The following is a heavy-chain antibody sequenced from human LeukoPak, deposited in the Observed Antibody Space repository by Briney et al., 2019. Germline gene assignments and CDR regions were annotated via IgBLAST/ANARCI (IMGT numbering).Heavy chain of an antibody. V-gene: IGHV3-48*03. D-gene: IGHD3-10*02. CDR1: GFTFSSYE. CDR3: AELGITLIGGV. J-gene: IGHJ6*04. CDR2: ISSSGSTI. Sequence: GGSLTLSRAASGFTFSSYEMNWVRQAPGKGLEWVSYISSSGSTIYHADSVKGRFTISRDNAKNSLYLQMNSLRGEDTAVYYCAELGITLIGGVWGKGTTVTISS.